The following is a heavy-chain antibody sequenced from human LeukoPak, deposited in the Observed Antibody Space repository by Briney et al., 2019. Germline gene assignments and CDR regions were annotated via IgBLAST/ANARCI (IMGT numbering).Heavy chain of an antibody. CDR1: GYTPTELS. D-gene: IGHD6-13*01. V-gene: IGHV1-24*01. Sequence: ASVKVSCKVSGYTPTELSMHWVRQAPGKGLEWMGGFDPEDGETIYAQKFQGRVTMTEDTSTDTAYMELSSLRSEDTAVYYCARAHSTYVGDYYYYYMDVWGKGTTVTVSS. J-gene: IGHJ6*03. CDR2: FDPEDGET. CDR3: ARAHSTYVGDYYYYYMDV.